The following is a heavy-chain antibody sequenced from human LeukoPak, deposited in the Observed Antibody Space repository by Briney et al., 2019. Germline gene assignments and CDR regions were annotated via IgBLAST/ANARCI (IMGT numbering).Heavy chain of an antibody. D-gene: IGHD4-17*01. J-gene: IGHJ4*02. CDR2: IPSDGSDN. V-gene: IGHV3-30*02. CDR1: VVTFSTYG. CDR3: AKGLGDYDDIRLGY. Sequence: PAGSLRLSCAASVVTFSTYGFRWVRQAPGKGLEWVAFIPSDGSDNYYANSVKGRITISRDNSKNSLYLQMNSLRSAYTAVYYCAKGLGDYDDIRLGYWGQGTLVTVSS.